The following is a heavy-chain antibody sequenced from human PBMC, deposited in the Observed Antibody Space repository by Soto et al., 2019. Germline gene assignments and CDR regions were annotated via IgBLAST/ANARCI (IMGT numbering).Heavy chain of an antibody. CDR3: ATGLIGSQYYYYGMDV. CDR2: LSASGATT. J-gene: IGHJ6*02. D-gene: IGHD1-26*01. V-gene: IGHV3-23*01. CDR1: GFTFSTYA. Sequence: EVQLLESGGGLVQPGGSLRLSCAASGFTFSTYAMTWVRQAPGKGLKWVSALSASGATTYHADSVKGRFTISRDNSENTLYLQMNSLRAEDTAVYYCATGLIGSQYYYYGMDVWGQGTTVTVSS.